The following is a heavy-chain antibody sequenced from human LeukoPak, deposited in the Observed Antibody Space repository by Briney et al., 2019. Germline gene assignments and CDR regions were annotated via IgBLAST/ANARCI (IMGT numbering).Heavy chain of an antibody. CDR2: INSEGSTT. CDR3: TKGGSVYLDY. Sequence: GGSLRLSCAASGFTFSSFWMHWVRHAPGKGLVWVSRINSEGSTTNYADSVKGRFTISRDNAKNTVYLQMNSLRAEDTALYYCTKGGSVYLDYWGQGTLVTVSS. D-gene: IGHD2-15*01. J-gene: IGHJ4*02. CDR1: GFTFSSFW. V-gene: IGHV3-74*01.